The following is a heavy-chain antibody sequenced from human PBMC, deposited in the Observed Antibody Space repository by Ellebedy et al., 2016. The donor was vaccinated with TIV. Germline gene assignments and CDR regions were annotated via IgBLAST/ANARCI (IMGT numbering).Heavy chain of an antibody. J-gene: IGHJ4*02. V-gene: IGHV4-34*01. Sequence: SETLSLTXAVYGGSFTGYYWSWIRQPPGKGLEWIGEINHSGSTNYNPSLKSRVTISVDTSKNQFSLKLSSVTAADTAMYYCARGIVALQPLKYFDSWGRGTLVTVSS. CDR3: ARGIVALQPLKYFDS. CDR1: GGSFTGYY. CDR2: INHSGST. D-gene: IGHD5-12*01.